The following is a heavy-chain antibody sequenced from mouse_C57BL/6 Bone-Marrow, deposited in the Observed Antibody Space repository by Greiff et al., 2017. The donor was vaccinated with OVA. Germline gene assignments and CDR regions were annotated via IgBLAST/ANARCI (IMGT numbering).Heavy chain of an antibody. Sequence: QVQLQQSGPELVKPGASVKISCKASGYAFSSSWMNWVKQRPGKGLEWIGRIYPGDGDTNYNGKFKGKATLTADKSSSTAYMQLSSLTSEDSAVYFCARPTTVVATRYFDVWGTGTTVTVSS. V-gene: IGHV1-82*01. CDR3: ARPTTVVATRYFDV. CDR1: GYAFSSSW. CDR2: IYPGDGDT. J-gene: IGHJ1*03. D-gene: IGHD1-1*01.